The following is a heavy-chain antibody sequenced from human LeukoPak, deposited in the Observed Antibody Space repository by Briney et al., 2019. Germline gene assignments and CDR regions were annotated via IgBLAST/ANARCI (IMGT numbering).Heavy chain of an antibody. CDR1: GFTFSSHG. CDR3: AKAFHASGNYMDV. CDR2: IRYDGSNK. D-gene: IGHD3-10*01. Sequence: GGSLRLSCAASGFTFSSHGMHWVPQAPRKGLEWVAFIRYDGSNKYYADFVKGRFTISRDNSKNTLYLQMNRLRAEDTAAYYCAKAFHASGNYMDVWGKGTTVTVSS. V-gene: IGHV3-30*02. J-gene: IGHJ6*03.